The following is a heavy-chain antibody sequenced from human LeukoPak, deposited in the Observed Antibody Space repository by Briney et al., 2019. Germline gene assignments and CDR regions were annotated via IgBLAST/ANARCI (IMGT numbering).Heavy chain of an antibody. J-gene: IGHJ6*02. CDR1: GYTFTSYG. D-gene: IGHD3-22*01. CDR3: AGSSGSPYYYYYGMDV. Sequence: ASVKVSCKASGYTFTSYGISWVRQAPGQGLEWMGWISAYNGNTNYAQKLQGRVTMTTDTSTSTAYMELRSLRSDDTTVYYCAGSSGSPYYYYYGMDVWGQGTTVTVSS. V-gene: IGHV1-18*01. CDR2: ISAYNGNT.